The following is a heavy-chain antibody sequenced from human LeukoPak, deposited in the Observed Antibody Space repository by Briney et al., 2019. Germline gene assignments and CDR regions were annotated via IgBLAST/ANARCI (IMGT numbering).Heavy chain of an antibody. V-gene: IGHV1-3*01. Sequence: GASVKVSCKASGYTFTSYAMHWVRQAPGQRLEWMGWINAGNGNTKYSQEFQGRVTMTTDTSTSTTYMELRSLTSNDTAVYYCARAENTHYGGEYYYYFMDVWAKGTTVTISS. CDR3: ARAENTHYGGEYYYYFMDV. CDR2: INAGNGNT. D-gene: IGHD4/OR15-4a*01. CDR1: GYTFTSYA. J-gene: IGHJ6*03.